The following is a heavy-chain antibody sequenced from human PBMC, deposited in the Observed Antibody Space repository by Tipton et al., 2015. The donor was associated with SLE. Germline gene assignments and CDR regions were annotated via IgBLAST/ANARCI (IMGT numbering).Heavy chain of an antibody. CDR3: ARDRFLEWLSGDDAFDI. V-gene: IGHV3-64*02. CDR1: GFTFSGYA. Sequence: GSLRLSCAASGFTFSGYAMHWVRQAPGKGLEYVSAISSNGGSTYYADSVKGRFTISRDNSKNTLYLQMGSLRAEDMAVYYCARDRFLEWLSGDDAFDIWGQGTMVTVSS. D-gene: IGHD3-3*01. CDR2: ISSNGGST. J-gene: IGHJ3*02.